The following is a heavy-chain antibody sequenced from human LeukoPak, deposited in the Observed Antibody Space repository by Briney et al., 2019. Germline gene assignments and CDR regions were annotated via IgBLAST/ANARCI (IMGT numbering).Heavy chain of an antibody. J-gene: IGHJ6*03. Sequence: PSETLSLTCTVSGGSISSGSYYWSWIRQPAGKGLEWIGRIYTSGSTNYNPSLKSRVTISVDTSKNQFSLKLSSVTAADTAVYYCARRYGGNRNYYYMDVWGKGTTVTVSS. CDR2: IYTSGST. D-gene: IGHD4-23*01. V-gene: IGHV4-61*02. CDR3: ARRYGGNRNYYYMDV. CDR1: GGSISSGSYY.